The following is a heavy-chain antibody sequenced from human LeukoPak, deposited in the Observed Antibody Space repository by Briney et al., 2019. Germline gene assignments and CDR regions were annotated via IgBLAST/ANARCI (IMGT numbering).Heavy chain of an antibody. V-gene: IGHV4-61*02. CDR3: ARDNDSSGYYREYYFDY. CDR1: GVSISSGSYY. D-gene: IGHD3-22*01. Sequence: SQTLSLTGTVYGVSISSGSYYWSWIRQPAGKGLEWIGRIYTSGSTNYNPSLNSRVTISVDTSKNQFSLKLSSVTAADTAVYYCARDNDSSGYYREYYFDYWGQGTLVTVSS. J-gene: IGHJ4*02. CDR2: IYTSGST.